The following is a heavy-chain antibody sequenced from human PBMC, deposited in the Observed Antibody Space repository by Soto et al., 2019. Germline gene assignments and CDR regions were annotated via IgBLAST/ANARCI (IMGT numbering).Heavy chain of an antibody. V-gene: IGHV6-1*01. J-gene: IGHJ5*02. CDR1: GDSVSSNSAA. Sequence: SQTLSLTCAISGDSVSSNSAAWNWIRQSPSRGLEWLGRTYYRSKWYNDYAVSVKSRITINPDTSKNQFSLQLNSVTPEDTAVYYCARDLTGTTTNGRYNWYDPWGQGTLVTVSS. CDR2: TYYRSKWYN. CDR3: ARDLTGTTTNGRYNWYDP. D-gene: IGHD1-7*01.